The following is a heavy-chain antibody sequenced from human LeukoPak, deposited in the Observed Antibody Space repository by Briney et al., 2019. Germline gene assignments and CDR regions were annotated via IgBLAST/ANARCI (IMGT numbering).Heavy chain of an antibody. CDR2: INPNSGGT. CDR3: ARDRIGGSYSDY. V-gene: IGHV1-2*02. J-gene: IGHJ4*02. CDR1: GYTFTGYY. Sequence: ASVKVSCKASGYTFTGYYMHWVRQAPGQGLEWMGWINPNSGGTNYAQKFQGRVTMTRDTSISTAYMELSRLRSDGTAVYYCARDRIGGSYSDYWGQGTLVTVSS. D-gene: IGHD2-15*01.